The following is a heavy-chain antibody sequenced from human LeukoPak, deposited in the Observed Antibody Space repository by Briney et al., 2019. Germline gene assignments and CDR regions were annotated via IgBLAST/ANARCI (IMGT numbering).Heavy chain of an antibody. J-gene: IGHJ5*02. V-gene: IGHV4-30-4*08. D-gene: IGHD3-3*01. Sequence: SQTLSLTCTVSGGSISSGDYYWSWIRQPPGKGLEWIGYIYYSGSTYYNPSLKSRVTISVDTSKNQFSLKLSSATAADTAVYYCARFDFQPSLNWFDPWGQGTLVTVSS. CDR2: IYYSGST. CDR3: ARFDFQPSLNWFDP. CDR1: GGSISSGDYY.